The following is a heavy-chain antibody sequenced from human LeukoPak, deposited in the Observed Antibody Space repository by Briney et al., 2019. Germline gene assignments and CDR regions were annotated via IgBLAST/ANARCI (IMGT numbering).Heavy chain of an antibody. J-gene: IGHJ6*03. Sequence: SETLSLTCTVPGGSISSSSYYWGWIRQPPGKGLEWIGSIYYSGTTYYNPSLKSRLTISVDTSKNQFSLKLDSVTAADTAVYYCARDVRRSSSSSNSYYYYMDVWGKGTTVTVSS. CDR1: GGSISSSSYY. CDR3: ARDVRRSSSSSNSYYYYMDV. CDR2: IYYSGTT. D-gene: IGHD6-6*01. V-gene: IGHV4-39*07.